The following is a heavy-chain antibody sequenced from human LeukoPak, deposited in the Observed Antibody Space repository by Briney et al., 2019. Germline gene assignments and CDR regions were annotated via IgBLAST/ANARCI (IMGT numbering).Heavy chain of an antibody. CDR1: GRSISSGSYY. CDR2: IYTSGST. J-gene: IGHJ5*02. D-gene: IGHD4-17*01. CDR3: ARVLAVTTSWFDP. V-gene: IGHV4-61*02. Sequence: PSQTLSLTCTVSGRSISSGSYYWRWIRQPAGKGLEWIGRIYTSGSTNYNPSLKSRVTISVDTSKNHFSLKLSSVTAADTAVYYCARVLAVTTSWFDPWGQGTLVTVS.